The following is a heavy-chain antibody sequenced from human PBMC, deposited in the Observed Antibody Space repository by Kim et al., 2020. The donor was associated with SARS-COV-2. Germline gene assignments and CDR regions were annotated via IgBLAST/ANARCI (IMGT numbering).Heavy chain of an antibody. CDR1: GGSVDTSDYY. CDR2: IFYNGRT. J-gene: IGHJ4*02. CDR3: ASVFDY. Sequence: SETLSLTCTVSGGSVDTSDYYWGWIRQPPGKGPEWIGDIFYNGRTNYNPSLRSRVTISIDTSKNQFSLEVTTVTAADTAVYYYASVFDYWGQGILVTVSS. V-gene: IGHV4-39*01.